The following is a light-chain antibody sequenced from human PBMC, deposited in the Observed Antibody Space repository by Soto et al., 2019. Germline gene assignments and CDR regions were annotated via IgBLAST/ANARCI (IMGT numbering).Light chain of an antibody. Sequence: DIQMTPSPSSVSASVGDRVTITCRASQDILSRLAWYQHKPGEAPRRLIYASSNLQRGVPSRVSGSGSGAGFALTISSLQPEEVAAYYGLQANSFPITYGP. V-gene: IGKV1D-12*01. J-gene: IGKJ3*01. CDR1: QDILSR. CDR3: LQANSFPIT. CDR2: ASS.